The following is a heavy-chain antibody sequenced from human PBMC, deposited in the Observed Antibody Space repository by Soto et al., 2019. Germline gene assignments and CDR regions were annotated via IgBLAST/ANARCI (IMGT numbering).Heavy chain of an antibody. CDR1: GYTFTSYY. CDR3: ARDQDGPATTVTTGNWFDP. D-gene: IGHD4-17*01. V-gene: IGHV1-46*01. Sequence: QVQLVQSGAEVKKPGASVKVSCKASGYTFTSYYMHWVRQAPGQGLDWMGIINPSGGSTSYAQKFQGRVTMTRDTSTSTVYMELSSLRSEDTAVYYCARDQDGPATTVTTGNWFDPWGQGTLVTVSS. J-gene: IGHJ5*02. CDR2: INPSGGST.